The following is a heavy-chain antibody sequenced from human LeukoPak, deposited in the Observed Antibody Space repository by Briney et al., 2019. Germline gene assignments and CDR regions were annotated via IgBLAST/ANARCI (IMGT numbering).Heavy chain of an antibody. V-gene: IGHV3-7*01. D-gene: IGHD5-12*01. CDR1: GATFSSYW. J-gene: IGHJ2*01. CDR2: IKPDGNEK. Sequence: GGSLRLSCEASGATFSSYWMSWVRQAPGKGLEWVGNIKPDGNEKYYVDSVKGRFTISRDNAKNSLYLQMNSLRAEETAVYYCAKYSGSPYWYFDLWGRGTLVTVSS. CDR3: AKYSGSPYWYFDL.